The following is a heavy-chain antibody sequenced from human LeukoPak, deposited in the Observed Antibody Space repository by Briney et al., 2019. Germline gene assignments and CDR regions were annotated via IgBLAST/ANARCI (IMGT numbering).Heavy chain of an antibody. V-gene: IGHV1-2*02. J-gene: IGHJ4*02. D-gene: IGHD3-10*01. CDR2: INPNSGGT. CDR1: GYIFTSYG. CDR3: ARECITMVRGVVIAPDY. Sequence: ASVKVSFKASGYIFTSYGFSWVRQAPGQGLEWMGWINPNSGGTNYAQKFQGRVTMTRDTSISTAYMELSRLRSDDTAVYYCARECITMVRGVVIAPDYWGQGTLVTVSS.